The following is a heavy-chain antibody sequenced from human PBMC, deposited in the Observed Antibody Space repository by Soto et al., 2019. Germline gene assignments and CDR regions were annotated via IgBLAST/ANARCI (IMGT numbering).Heavy chain of an antibody. J-gene: IGHJ4*02. CDR1: GFTFSSYG. CDR2: ISYDGSNK. V-gene: IGHV3-30*18. Sequence: GGSLRLSCAASGFTFSSYGMHWVRQAPGKGLEWVAVISYDGSNKYYADSVKGRFTISRDNSKNTLYLQMNSLRAEDTAVYYCAKGSEQQLSLDYWGQGTLVTVSS. CDR3: AKGSEQQLSLDY. D-gene: IGHD6-13*01.